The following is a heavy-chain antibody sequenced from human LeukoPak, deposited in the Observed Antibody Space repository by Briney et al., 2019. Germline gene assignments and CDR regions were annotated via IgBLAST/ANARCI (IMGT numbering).Heavy chain of an antibody. J-gene: IGHJ5*02. D-gene: IGHD4-17*01. CDR3: AKGDDYGDYYVSS. V-gene: IGHV3-23*01. CDR1: GFTFSNFA. Sequence: GGSLRLSCTASGFTFSNFAMGWVRQAPGKGLEWVSSMSGSGTYTYHAESVKGRFTISRDNSKNTLFLQMNSLRAEDAAVYYCAKGDDYGDYYVSSWGQGTLVTVSS. CDR2: MSGSGTYT.